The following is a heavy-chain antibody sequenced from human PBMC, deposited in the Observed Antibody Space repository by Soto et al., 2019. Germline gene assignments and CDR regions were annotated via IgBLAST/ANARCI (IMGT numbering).Heavy chain of an antibody. CDR3: ARVSPTVTSYGMDV. CDR1: GGSIISGGYS. Sequence: PSETLSLTCAVSGGSIISGGYSFICIRQPPGKGLEWIGYIYHSGSTYYNPSLKSRVTISVDRSKNQFSLKLSSVTAADTAVYYCARVSPTVTSYGMDVWGQGTTVTVSS. CDR2: IYHSGST. D-gene: IGHD4-4*01. J-gene: IGHJ6*02. V-gene: IGHV4-30-2*01.